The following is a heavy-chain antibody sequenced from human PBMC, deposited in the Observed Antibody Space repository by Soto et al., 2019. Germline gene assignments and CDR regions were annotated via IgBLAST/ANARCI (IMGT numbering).Heavy chain of an antibody. J-gene: IGHJ5*02. V-gene: IGHV3-73*01. Sequence: EVQLVESGGGLVQPGESLKLSCAASGYIFSGSTMHWVRQASGKGLEWVGRIRSKGNSYVTQYAESVKGRFTISRDDPKNTAYLQMDSLKTEDKALFYCSTDPSGYYPLGWFDPWGEGTLVTVSS. CDR3: STDPSGYYPLGWFDP. CDR2: IRSKGNSYVT. CDR1: GYIFSGST. D-gene: IGHD3-3*01.